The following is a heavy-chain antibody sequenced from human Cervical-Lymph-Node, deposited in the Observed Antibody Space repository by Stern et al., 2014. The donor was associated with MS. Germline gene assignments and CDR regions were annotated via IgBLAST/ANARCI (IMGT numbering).Heavy chain of an antibody. CDR2: LSRGGDTI. J-gene: IGHJ3*02. D-gene: IGHD5-12*01. Sequence: DQLVESGGGLVKPGGSLRLSCAASGFTFSDSYMTWIRQTPGKGLEWVSYLSRGGDTIKYAESVQGRFTVSRDNAKNSLSLQMSSLRVEDTAVYYCVRGWEPRQDGPSGHDYDAFDIWGQGTMVTVSS. CDR1: GFTFSDSY. CDR3: VRGWEPRQDGPSGHDYDAFDI. V-gene: IGHV3-11*01.